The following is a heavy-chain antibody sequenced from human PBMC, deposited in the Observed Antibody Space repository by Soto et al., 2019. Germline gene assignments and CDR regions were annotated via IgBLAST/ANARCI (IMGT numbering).Heavy chain of an antibody. CDR1: GFSFSSHA. CDR3: AKGGCSGGNCSPNWFDP. V-gene: IGHV3-23*01. Sequence: GGSLRLSCAASGFSFSSHAMTWVRRAPGKGLEWVSSLSGSGVNTYYADSVKGRFTISRDNSKNTLYLQMNSLRAEDTAVYYCAKGGCSGGNCSPNWFDPWGQGTLVTVSS. D-gene: IGHD2-15*01. J-gene: IGHJ5*02. CDR2: LSGSGVNT.